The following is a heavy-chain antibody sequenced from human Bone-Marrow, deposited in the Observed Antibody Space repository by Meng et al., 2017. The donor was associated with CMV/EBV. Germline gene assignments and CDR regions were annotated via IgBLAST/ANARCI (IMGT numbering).Heavy chain of an antibody. D-gene: IGHD3-22*01. V-gene: IGHV3-48*03. J-gene: IGHJ4*02. CDR2: ISSSGSTI. Sequence: GESLKISCAASGFTFSSYEMNWVRQAPGKGLEWVSYISSSGSTIYYADSVKGRFTISRDNAKNSLYLQMNSLRAEDTAVYYCAKGPHRPDSSGYYGGYWGQGTLVTVSS. CDR3: AKGPHRPDSSGYYGGY. CDR1: GFTFSSYE.